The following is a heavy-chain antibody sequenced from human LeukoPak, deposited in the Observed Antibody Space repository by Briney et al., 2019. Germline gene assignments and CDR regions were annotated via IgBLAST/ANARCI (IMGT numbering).Heavy chain of an antibody. CDR3: TTQYYYDSSGYSNKAGFDY. CDR2: IKGKTDGGTA. J-gene: IGHJ4*02. CDR1: GFTFNNAY. V-gene: IGHV3-15*01. Sequence: GGSLRLSCAASGFTFNNAYMNWVRQAPGKGLKWIGRIKGKTDGGTADYAAPVKGRFTISRDDSKNTLYLQMNSLETEDTAVYYCTTQYYYDSSGYSNKAGFDYWGQGTLVTVSS. D-gene: IGHD3-22*01.